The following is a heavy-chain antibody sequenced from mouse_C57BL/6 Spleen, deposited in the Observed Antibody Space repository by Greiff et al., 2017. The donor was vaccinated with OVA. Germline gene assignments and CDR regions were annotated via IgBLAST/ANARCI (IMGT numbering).Heavy chain of an antibody. Sequence: VQLQQSGAELVRPGASVTLSCKASGYTFTDYEMHWVKQTPVHGLEWIGAIDPETGGTAYNQKFKGKAILTADKSSSTAYMELRSLTSEDSAVYYCTSWLRGDYWGQGTSVTVSS. CDR1: GYTFTDYE. CDR2: IDPETGGT. V-gene: IGHV1-15*01. D-gene: IGHD2-2*01. J-gene: IGHJ4*01. CDR3: TSWLRGDY.